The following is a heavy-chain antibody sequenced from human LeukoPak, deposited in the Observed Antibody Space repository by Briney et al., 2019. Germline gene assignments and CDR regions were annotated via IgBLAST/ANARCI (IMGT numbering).Heavy chain of an antibody. CDR1: GFTFSSYA. D-gene: IGHD5-18*01. CDR3: ARGFRRGYSYGYNFDY. J-gene: IGHJ4*02. Sequence: PGGSLRLSCAASGFTFSSYAMSWVRQTPGKGLEWVSTIGGGGIDTYYEDSVKGRFTISRDNSKNTLYLQMNSLRAEDTAVYYCARGFRRGYSYGYNFDYWGQGTLVTVSS. CDR2: IGGGGIDT. V-gene: IGHV3-23*01.